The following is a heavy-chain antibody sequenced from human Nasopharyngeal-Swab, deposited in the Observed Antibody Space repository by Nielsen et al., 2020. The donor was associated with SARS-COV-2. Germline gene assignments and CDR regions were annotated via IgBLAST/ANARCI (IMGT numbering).Heavy chain of an antibody. D-gene: IGHD2-15*01. Sequence: GESLKISCAASGFTFSNYAIHWVRQAPGKGLEYVSAIAIGGGSAYYAKSVKGRFTISRDDSKNTVYLEMGSLRAEDRAVYYCARRHSRNCYDYWGQGTLVTVSS. CDR2: IAIGGGSA. CDR3: ARRHSRNCYDY. V-gene: IGHV3-64*01. J-gene: IGHJ4*02. CDR1: GFTFSNYA.